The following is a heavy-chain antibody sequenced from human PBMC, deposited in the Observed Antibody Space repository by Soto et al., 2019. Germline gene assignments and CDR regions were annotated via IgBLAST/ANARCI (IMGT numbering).Heavy chain of an antibody. Sequence: QVTLKESGPVLVKPTETLTLACTVCGFSLSNARMSVSGIRQPPGKALEWLAHIFSNDEKSYSTSLKSRLTISKDTSKSQVVLTMTNMDPVDTATYYCARIPNYYDSSGYLYYFDYWGQGTLVTVSS. CDR1: GFSLSNARMS. V-gene: IGHV2-26*01. D-gene: IGHD3-22*01. J-gene: IGHJ4*02. CDR2: IFSNDEK. CDR3: ARIPNYYDSSGYLYYFDY.